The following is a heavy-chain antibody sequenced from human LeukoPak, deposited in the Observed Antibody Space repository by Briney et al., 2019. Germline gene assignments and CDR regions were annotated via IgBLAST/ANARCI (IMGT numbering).Heavy chain of an antibody. D-gene: IGHD3-22*01. Sequence: GGSLTLSCAASGFTFSTYAMSWVRQAPGKGLEWVSTLTCRGGGTYYAVSAKGRFAISRGDSKNTLYLQMTSLRAEDTAVYYYAKEGGYYYDSSGHTLSDAFAVWGQGTMVTVSS. CDR2: LTCRGGGT. V-gene: IGHV3-23*01. CDR3: AKEGGYYYDSSGHTLSDAFAV. J-gene: IGHJ3*01. CDR1: GFTFSTYA.